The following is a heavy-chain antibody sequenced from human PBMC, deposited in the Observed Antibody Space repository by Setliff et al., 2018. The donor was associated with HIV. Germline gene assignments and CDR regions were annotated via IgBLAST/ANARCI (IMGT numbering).Heavy chain of an antibody. D-gene: IGHD1-1*01. Sequence: SETLSLTCAVYGGSFNNYYWSWIRQPPGKGLEWIGEINHSGSTSYNPSLKSRVTISVDTSKNQFSLKLNSIAAADTAIYFCARVRDPNWNYDMDVWGQGTTGTSP. CDR2: INHSGST. CDR3: ARVRDPNWNYDMDV. V-gene: IGHV4-34*01. J-gene: IGHJ6*03. CDR1: GGSFNNYY.